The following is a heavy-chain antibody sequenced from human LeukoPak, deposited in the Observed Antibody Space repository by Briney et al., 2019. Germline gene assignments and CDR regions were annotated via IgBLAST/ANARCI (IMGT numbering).Heavy chain of an antibody. CDR1: GFTFSSYA. D-gene: IGHD3-22*01. Sequence: GGSLRLSCAASGFTFSSYAMSWVRQAPGKGLEWVSAISGSGGSTYYADSVKGRFTISRDNSKNTLYLQMNGLRAEDTAVYYCARPPFGYYDSSGYYADYYYGMDVWGQGITVTVSS. CDR3: ARPPFGYYDSSGYYADYYYGMDV. V-gene: IGHV3-23*01. J-gene: IGHJ6*02. CDR2: ISGSGGST.